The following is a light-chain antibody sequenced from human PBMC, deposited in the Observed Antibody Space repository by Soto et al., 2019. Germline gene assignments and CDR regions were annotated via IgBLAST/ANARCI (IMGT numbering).Light chain of an antibody. Sequence: SYELTQSPSVSVSPGQTARITCSGDALSKQYVHWYQQKPGQAPLLVIYKDSERPSGIPERFSGSSSGTTVTLTISGVQAEDEADYYCQSADSSETYEVFGGGTQLTVL. V-gene: IGLV3-25*03. CDR1: ALSKQY. J-gene: IGLJ2*01. CDR2: KDS. CDR3: QSADSSETYEV.